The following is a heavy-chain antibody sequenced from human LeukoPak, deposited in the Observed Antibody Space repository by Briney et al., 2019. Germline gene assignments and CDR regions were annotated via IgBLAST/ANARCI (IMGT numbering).Heavy chain of an antibody. CDR3: ARVAVTNIYYYYYMDV. D-gene: IGHD4-11*01. CDR2: INHSGST. J-gene: IGHJ6*03. V-gene: IGHV4-34*01. CDR1: GGSFSGYY. Sequence: PSETLSLTCAVYGGSFSGYYWSWIRQPPGKGLEWIGEINHSGSTNYNPSLKSRVTISVDTSKNQFSLKLSSVTAADTAVYYCARVAVTNIYYYYYMDVWGKGTTVTVPS.